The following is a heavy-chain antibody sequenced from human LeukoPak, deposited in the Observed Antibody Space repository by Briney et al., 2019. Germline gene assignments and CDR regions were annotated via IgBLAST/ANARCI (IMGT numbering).Heavy chain of an antibody. CDR2: ISSSSSYI. V-gene: IGHV3-21*01. CDR1: GFTLSSYS. Sequence: GGSLRLSCAASGFTLSSYSMNWVRQAPGKGLGWVSSISSSSSYIYYADSVKGRFTISRDNAKNSLYLQMNSLRAEDTAVYYCARVGIVANYGMDVWGQGTTVTVSS. CDR3: ARVGIVANYGMDV. J-gene: IGHJ6*02. D-gene: IGHD3-22*01.